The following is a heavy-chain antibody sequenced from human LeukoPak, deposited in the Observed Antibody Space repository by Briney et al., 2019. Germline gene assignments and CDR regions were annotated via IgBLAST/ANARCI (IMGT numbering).Heavy chain of an antibody. CDR1: GFTFSSYS. J-gene: IGHJ6*02. Sequence: PGGSLRLSCAASGFTFSSYSMNWVRQAPGKGLEWVSYISSSSGSIYYADSVKGRLTISRDNAKNSLYLQMNSLRDEDTAVYYCARGYGGYAGYGMDVWAKGARSPSP. D-gene: IGHD5-12*01. CDR3: ARGYGGYAGYGMDV. V-gene: IGHV3-48*02. CDR2: ISSSSGSI.